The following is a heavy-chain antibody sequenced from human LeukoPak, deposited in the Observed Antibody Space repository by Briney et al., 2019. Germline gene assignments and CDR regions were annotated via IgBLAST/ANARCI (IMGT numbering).Heavy chain of an antibody. J-gene: IGHJ4*02. V-gene: IGHV3-30*02. CDR1: GFTFSSYG. CDR2: IRYDGSNK. CDR3: ARVRGYSYGGADY. D-gene: IGHD5-18*01. Sequence: PGGPLRLSCAASGFTFSSYGMHWVRQAPGKGLEWVAFIRYDGSNKYYADSVKGRFTISRDNSKNTLYLQMNNLRSEDTAVYYCARVRGYSYGGADYWGQGTLVTVSS.